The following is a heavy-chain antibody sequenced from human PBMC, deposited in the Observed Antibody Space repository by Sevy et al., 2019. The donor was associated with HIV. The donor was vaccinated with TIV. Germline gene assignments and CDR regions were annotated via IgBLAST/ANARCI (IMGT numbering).Heavy chain of an antibody. J-gene: IGHJ5*02. D-gene: IGHD2-2*01. CDR1: GFTFSSYA. Sequence: GGYLRLSCAASGFTFSSYAMSWVRQAPGKGLEWVSAISGSGGSTYYADSVKGRFTISRDNSKNTLYLQMNSLRAEDTAVYYCGVVLQKKFDPWGQGTLVTVSS. V-gene: IGHV3-23*01. CDR3: GVVLQKKFDP. CDR2: ISGSGGST.